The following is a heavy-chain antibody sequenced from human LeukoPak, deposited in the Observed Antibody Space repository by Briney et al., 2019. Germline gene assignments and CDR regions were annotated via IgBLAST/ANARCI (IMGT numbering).Heavy chain of an antibody. CDR2: ISSSSNYI. CDR3: ARDEPYYDILTGYPNWFDP. Sequence: GGSLRLSCAASGFTFSNYSMTWVRQAPGKVLEWVSSISSSSNYIYYADSVKGRFTISRDNAKNSLYLQMNSLRAEDTAVYYCARDEPYYDILTGYPNWFDPWGQGTLVTVSS. V-gene: IGHV3-21*01. J-gene: IGHJ5*02. CDR1: GFTFSNYS. D-gene: IGHD3-9*01.